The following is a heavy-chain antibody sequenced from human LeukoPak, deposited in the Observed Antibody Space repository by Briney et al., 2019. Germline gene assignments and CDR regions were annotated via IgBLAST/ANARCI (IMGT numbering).Heavy chain of an antibody. CDR2: IKQDGSGK. Sequence: GGSLRLSCTASGFTFSSYWMSWVRQAPGKGLEWVANIKQDGSGKYYVDSVKGRFTISRDNAKNSLYLQMNSLRVEDTAVYYCARVYSSGDEFDPWGQGTLVTVSS. D-gene: IGHD6-19*01. CDR3: ARVYSSGDEFDP. CDR1: GFTFSSYW. J-gene: IGHJ5*02. V-gene: IGHV3-7*04.